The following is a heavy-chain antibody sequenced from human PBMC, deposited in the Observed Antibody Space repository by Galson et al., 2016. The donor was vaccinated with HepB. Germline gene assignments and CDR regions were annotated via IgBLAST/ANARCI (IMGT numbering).Heavy chain of an antibody. CDR2: IKSDGRET. V-gene: IGHV3-74*01. Sequence: SLRLSCAASGFTFSSYWMHWVRQAPGKGLVWVSRIKSDGRETTYADSVKDRFTITRDNAENTLYLQMNSLRADDTAVYYCASDRVFYGMDVWGQGTTVTVSS. CDR1: GFTFSSYW. D-gene: IGHD2-8*01. J-gene: IGHJ6*02. CDR3: ASDRVFYGMDV.